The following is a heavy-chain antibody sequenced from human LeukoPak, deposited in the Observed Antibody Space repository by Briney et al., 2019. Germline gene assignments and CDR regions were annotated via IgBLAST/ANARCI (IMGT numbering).Heavy chain of an antibody. CDR3: AGEAGAAAAGTVY. Sequence: ASVKVSCKASGYTFTSYAMHWVRQAPGQRLEWMGWINAGNGNTKYSQKFQGRVTITRDTSASTAYMELSSLRSEDTAVYYCAGEAGAAAAGTVYWGQGTLSPSPQ. CDR1: GYTFTSYA. V-gene: IGHV1-3*01. D-gene: IGHD6-13*01. CDR2: INAGNGNT. J-gene: IGHJ4*02.